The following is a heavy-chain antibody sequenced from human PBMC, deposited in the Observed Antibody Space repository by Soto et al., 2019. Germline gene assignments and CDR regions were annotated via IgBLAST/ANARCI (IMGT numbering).Heavy chain of an antibody. Sequence: GVLRLSCAASGFTFSGNWMHWVRQAPGKGLLWVSRINPDGSNTDYADSVKGRFTISRDNAKNTLYLQMNSLRAEDTAVYYCAGGIWNDNAYWGQGTLVTVSS. D-gene: IGHD1-1*01. CDR3: AGGIWNDNAY. V-gene: IGHV3-74*01. J-gene: IGHJ4*02. CDR2: INPDGSNT. CDR1: GFTFSGNW.